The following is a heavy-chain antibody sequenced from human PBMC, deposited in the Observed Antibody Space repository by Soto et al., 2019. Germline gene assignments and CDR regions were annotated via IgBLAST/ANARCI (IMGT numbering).Heavy chain of an antibody. Sequence: SVKVSCKASGGTFSSYAISWVRQAPGQGLEWMGGIIPIFGTANYAQKFQGRVTITADESTSTAYMELSSLRSEDTAVYYCARVDPDFWTPSGPWGQGTLVTVSS. D-gene: IGHD3-3*01. V-gene: IGHV1-69*13. CDR1: GGTFSSYA. CDR3: ARVDPDFWTPSGP. J-gene: IGHJ5*02. CDR2: IIPIFGTA.